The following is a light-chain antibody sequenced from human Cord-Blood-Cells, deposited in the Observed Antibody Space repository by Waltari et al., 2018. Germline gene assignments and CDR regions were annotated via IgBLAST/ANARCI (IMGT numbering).Light chain of an antibody. CDR2: DVS. Sequence: QSALTQPASVSGSPGQSITIPCTGTSSDVGGYNSVSWYHQHPGKAPKLMIYDVSNRPSGVSNRFSGAKSGNTASLTISGLQAEDEADYYCSSYTSSSTLEVFGTGTKVTVL. CDR1: SSDVGGYNS. J-gene: IGLJ1*01. CDR3: SSYTSSSTLEV. V-gene: IGLV2-14*01.